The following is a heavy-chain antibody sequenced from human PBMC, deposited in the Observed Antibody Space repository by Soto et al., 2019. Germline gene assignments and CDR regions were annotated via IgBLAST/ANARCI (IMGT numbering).Heavy chain of an antibody. CDR2: IIPIFGTA. CDR1: GGTFSSYA. Sequence: SVKVSCKASGGTFSSYAISWVRQAPGQGLEWMGGIIPIFGTANYAQKFQGRVTITADKSTSTAYMELSSLRSEDTAVYYCASVDTAMASRDYYYYGMDVWGQGTTVTVSS. V-gene: IGHV1-69*06. D-gene: IGHD5-18*01. CDR3: ASVDTAMASRDYYYYGMDV. J-gene: IGHJ6*02.